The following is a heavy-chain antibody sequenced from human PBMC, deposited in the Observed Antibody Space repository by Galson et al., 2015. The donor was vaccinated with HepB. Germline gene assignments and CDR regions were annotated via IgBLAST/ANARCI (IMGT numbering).Heavy chain of an antibody. J-gene: IGHJ6*02. Sequence: SLRLSCAASGFTFSSYAMHWVRQAPGKGLEWVAAISYDGSNKYYADSVKGRFTISRDNSKNTLYLQMNSLRAEDTAVYYCARTPDRRVTGYYYGMDVWGQGTTVTVSS. CDR3: ARTPDRRVTGYYYGMDV. D-gene: IGHD7-27*01. CDR2: ISYDGSNK. V-gene: IGHV3-30-3*01. CDR1: GFTFSSYA.